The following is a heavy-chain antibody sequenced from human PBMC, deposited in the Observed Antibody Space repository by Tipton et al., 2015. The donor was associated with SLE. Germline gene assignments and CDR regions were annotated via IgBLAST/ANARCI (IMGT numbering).Heavy chain of an antibody. D-gene: IGHD6-19*01. CDR1: GFTVSSNY. V-gene: IGHV3-66*02. CDR2: IYSGGST. Sequence: SLRLSCAASGFTVSSNYMSWVRQAPGKGLEWVSVIYSGGSTYYADSVKGRFTISRDNSKNTLYLQMNSLRAEDTAVYYCARTPLAVTLRPFDYWGQGTLVTVSS. CDR3: ARTPLAVTLRPFDY. J-gene: IGHJ4*02.